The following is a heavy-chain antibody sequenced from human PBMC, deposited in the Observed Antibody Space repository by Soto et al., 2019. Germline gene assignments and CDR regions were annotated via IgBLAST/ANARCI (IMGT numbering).Heavy chain of an antibody. Sequence: QVQLQESGPGLVKPSETLSLTCTVSGGSISSYYWSWIRQPPGKGLEWIGYIYYSGGTNYNPSLKSRVTISVDTSKNQFSLKLSSVTAADTAVYYCARGRRFIAAAGDFDYWGQGTLVTVSS. V-gene: IGHV4-59*01. CDR2: IYYSGGT. CDR3: ARGRRFIAAAGDFDY. D-gene: IGHD6-13*01. CDR1: GGSISSYY. J-gene: IGHJ4*02.